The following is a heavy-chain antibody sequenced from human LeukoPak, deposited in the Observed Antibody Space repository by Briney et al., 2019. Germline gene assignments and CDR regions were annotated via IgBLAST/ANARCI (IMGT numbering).Heavy chain of an antibody. V-gene: IGHV3-23*01. CDR1: GFTFRTYA. J-gene: IGHJ4*02. D-gene: IGHD1/OR15-1a*01. Sequence: GGSLRLSCAASGFTFRTYAMSWVRQAPGKGLEWVSALSGSGGHTYYADSVKGRFTISRDNSKNTLYLQMNSLRAGDTAVYYCAKAQYNWNRDYFDYWGQGTLATVSS. CDR2: LSGSGGHT. CDR3: AKAQYNWNRDYFDY.